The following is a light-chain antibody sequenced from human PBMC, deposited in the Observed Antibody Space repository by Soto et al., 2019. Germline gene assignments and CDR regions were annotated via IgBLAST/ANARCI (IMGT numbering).Light chain of an antibody. V-gene: IGKV3-15*01. CDR1: QSVSSN. J-gene: IGKJ3*01. CDR3: QQYNTWPLT. CDR2: DAS. Sequence: EAVMTQSPATLSVSPGERPTLSCRASQSVSSNLAWYQQKPGQAPRLLIYDASTRATGIPARFSGSGSGTQFTLTISSLHSEDFAVYYCQQYNTWPLTFGPGTKVDIK.